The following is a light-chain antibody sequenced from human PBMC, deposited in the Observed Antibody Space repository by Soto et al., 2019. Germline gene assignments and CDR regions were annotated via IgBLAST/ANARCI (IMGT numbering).Light chain of an antibody. Sequence: QSVLTQPASVSGTPGQSITISRTGTSSDVGGYNFVSWYQQHPGKVPKLMIFDVNRRPSGVSDRFSGSKSGNTASLTISGLQAEDEGDYYCCSYTSSSTHVFGSGTKLTVL. CDR1: SSDVGGYNF. CDR2: DVN. J-gene: IGLJ1*01. V-gene: IGLV2-14*03. CDR3: CSYTSSSTHV.